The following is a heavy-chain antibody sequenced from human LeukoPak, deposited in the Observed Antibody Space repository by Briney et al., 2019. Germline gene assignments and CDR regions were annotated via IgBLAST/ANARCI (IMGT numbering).Heavy chain of an antibody. CDR2: ISYDGSNK. CDR3: AKAPVTTCRGAYCYPFDY. V-gene: IGHV3-30*18. J-gene: IGHJ4*02. CDR1: GFTFSSYG. D-gene: IGHD2-21*01. Sequence: GGSLRLSCAASGFTFSSYGMHWVRQAPGKGLEWVAVISYDGSNKYYADSVKGRFTISRDNSKNTLYLQMNSLRPEDAAVYYCAKAPVTTCRGAYCYPFDYWGQGTLVTVSS.